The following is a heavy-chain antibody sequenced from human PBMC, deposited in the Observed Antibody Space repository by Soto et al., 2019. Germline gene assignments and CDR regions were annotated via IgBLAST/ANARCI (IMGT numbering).Heavy chain of an antibody. CDR2: ISAYNGNT. J-gene: IGHJ5*02. CDR1: GGTFSSYA. CDR3: ARVRGSSWYGWFDP. V-gene: IGHV1-18*01. Sequence: QVQLVQSGAEVKKPGSSVKVSCKASGGTFSSYAISWVRQAPGQGLEWMGWISAYNGNTNYAQKLQGRVTMTTDTSTSTAYMELRSLRSDDTAVYYCARVRGSSWYGWFDPWGQGTLVTVSS. D-gene: IGHD6-13*01.